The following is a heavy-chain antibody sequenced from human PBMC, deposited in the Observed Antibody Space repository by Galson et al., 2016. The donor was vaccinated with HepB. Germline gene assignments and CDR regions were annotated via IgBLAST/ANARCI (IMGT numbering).Heavy chain of an antibody. D-gene: IGHD5-12*01. CDR1: GYTFTSYY. CDR2: INPSDGAT. Sequence: SLRLSCEASGYTFTSYYMHWVRQAPGQGLEWISLINPSDGATSYAQTFKGRFTMTRDTSTSTVYVELSSLRSEDTAVYYCARGRGGYDSLFGGYWGQGTLVTVSS. J-gene: IGHJ4*02. V-gene: IGHV1-46*01. CDR3: ARGRGGYDSLFGGY.